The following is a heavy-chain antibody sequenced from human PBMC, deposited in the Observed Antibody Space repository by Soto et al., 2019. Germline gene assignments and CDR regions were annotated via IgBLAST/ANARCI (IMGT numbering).Heavy chain of an antibody. D-gene: IGHD3-22*01. CDR3: AKSRYSDSSGDFYDY. J-gene: IGHJ4*02. CDR1: GFTLSSNG. V-gene: IGHV3-23*01. CDR2: IGGSGRTT. Sequence: PGGSLRLSCAASGFTLSSNGMHWVRQAPGKGLEWVSGIGGSGRTTYYADSVKGRFTISRDNSNNTLFLQMNSLRAEDTAVYYCAKSRYSDSSGDFYDYWGQGTLVTVSS.